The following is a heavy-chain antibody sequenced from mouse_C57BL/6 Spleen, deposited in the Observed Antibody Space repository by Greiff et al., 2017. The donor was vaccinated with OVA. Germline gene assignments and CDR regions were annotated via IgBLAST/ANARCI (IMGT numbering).Heavy chain of an antibody. CDR2: IYPSDSET. D-gene: IGHD2-2*01. CDR3: ARGWLRRVYYYAMDY. Sequence: VQLQQSGAELVRPGSSVKLSCKASGYTFTSYWMDWVKQRPGQGLEWIGNIYPSDSETHYNQKFKDKATLTVDKSPSTAYMQLSSLTSEDSAVYYCARGWLRRVYYYAMDYWGQGTSVTVSS. V-gene: IGHV1-61*01. CDR1: GYTFTSYW. J-gene: IGHJ4*01.